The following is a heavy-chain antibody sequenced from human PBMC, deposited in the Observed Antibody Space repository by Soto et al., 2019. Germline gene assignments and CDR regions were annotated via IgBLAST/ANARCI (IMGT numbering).Heavy chain of an antibody. V-gene: IGHV1-69*12. CDR3: GAGDGYNPFNY. CDR1: GGTFSNYA. J-gene: IGHJ4*02. CDR2: VIPIFGTA. D-gene: IGHD5-12*01. Sequence: QVQLVQSGAEVKKTGSSVKVSCKASGGTFSNYAMSWVRQAPGQGLEWMGGVIPIFGTANYAQNFQGRVTITADESTSTAYMDLIILRSEDTAVYYCGAGDGYNPFNYWGQGTLVTVSS.